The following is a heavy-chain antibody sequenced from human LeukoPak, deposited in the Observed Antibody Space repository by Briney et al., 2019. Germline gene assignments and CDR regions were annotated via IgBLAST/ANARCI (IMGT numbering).Heavy chain of an antibody. Sequence: GGSLRLSCAASGFTFSSYSMNWVRRAPGKGLEWVSSISSSSSYTYYTDSVKGRFTISRDNAKNSLYLQMNSLRAEDTAVYYCARGGYSYGSNWFDPWGQGTLVTVSS. CDR2: ISSSSSYT. CDR3: ARGGYSYGSNWFDP. J-gene: IGHJ5*02. CDR1: GFTFSSYS. V-gene: IGHV3-21*01. D-gene: IGHD5-18*01.